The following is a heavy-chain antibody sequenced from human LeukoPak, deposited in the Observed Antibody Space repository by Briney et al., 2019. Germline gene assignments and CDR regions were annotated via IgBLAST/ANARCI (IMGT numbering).Heavy chain of an antibody. CDR2: IYYSGNT. J-gene: IGHJ4*02. D-gene: IGHD6-13*01. Sequence: SETLSLTCTVSGGSISSYYWSWIRQPPGKGLEWIAYIYYSGNTDYNPSLKSRVTISVDTSKNQFSLKLSSVTAADTAVYYCARDLSGSSLTPYWGQGTLVTVSS. CDR3: ARDLSGSSLTPY. V-gene: IGHV4-59*12. CDR1: GGSISSYY.